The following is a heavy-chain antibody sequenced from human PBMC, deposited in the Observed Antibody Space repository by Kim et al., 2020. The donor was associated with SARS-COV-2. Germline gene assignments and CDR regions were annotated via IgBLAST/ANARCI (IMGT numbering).Heavy chain of an antibody. J-gene: IGHJ5*02. CDR2: ISYDGSNK. D-gene: IGHD3-10*01. V-gene: IGHV3-30-3*01. CDR3: ARWFSRWFDA. CDR1: GFTFSSYA. Sequence: GGSLRLSCAASGFTFSSYAMHWVRQAPGKGLEWVAVISYDGSNKYYADSVKGRFTISRDNSKNTLYLQMNSLRAEDTAVYYCARWFSRWFDAWGQGTLVTVSS.